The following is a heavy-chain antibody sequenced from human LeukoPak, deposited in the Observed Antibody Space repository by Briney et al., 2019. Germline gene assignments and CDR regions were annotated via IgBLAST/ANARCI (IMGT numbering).Heavy chain of an antibody. Sequence: PGGSLRLSCAASGFTFSSYSMNWVRQAPGKGLEWVSSISSSSTYIHYADSMKGRLTISRDNAKISLYLQMNSLRAEDTAVYYCARSYGGYSYGTTVDYWGQGTLVTVSS. J-gene: IGHJ4*02. CDR1: GFTFSSYS. CDR2: ISSSSTYI. V-gene: IGHV3-21*01. D-gene: IGHD5-18*01. CDR3: ARSYGGYSYGTTVDY.